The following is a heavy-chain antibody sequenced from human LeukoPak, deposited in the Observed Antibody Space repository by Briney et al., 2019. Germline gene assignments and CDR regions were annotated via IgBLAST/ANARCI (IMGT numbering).Heavy chain of an antibody. CDR3: ARGRVSSSSWYSTYYYYFYMDV. J-gene: IGHJ6*03. Sequence: SETLSLTCAVYGGSFSGYYWSWIRQPPGKGLEWIGEINHSGSTNYNPSLKSRVTISVDTSKNQFSLKLSSVTAADTAVYFCARGRVSSSSWYSTYYYYFYMDVWGKGTTVTVSS. CDR1: GGSFSGYY. CDR2: INHSGST. V-gene: IGHV4-34*01. D-gene: IGHD6-13*01.